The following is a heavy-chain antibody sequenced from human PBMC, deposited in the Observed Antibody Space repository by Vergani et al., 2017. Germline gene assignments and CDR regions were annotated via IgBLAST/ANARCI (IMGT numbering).Heavy chain of an antibody. J-gene: IGHJ4*02. Sequence: EVQLLESGGGSAQPGESLRLSCVASGFTFTAHGLNWVRQAPGKGLEWVSGISGQNFRTHYADSVKGRFTISRADSNNTVYLPINSLRAEDTAFYYCADLYRDDSFSPLWVQGTMVTVSS. CDR3: ADLYRDDSFSPL. CDR1: GFTFTAHG. V-gene: IGHV3-23*01. CDR2: ISGQNFRT. D-gene: IGHD3-22*01.